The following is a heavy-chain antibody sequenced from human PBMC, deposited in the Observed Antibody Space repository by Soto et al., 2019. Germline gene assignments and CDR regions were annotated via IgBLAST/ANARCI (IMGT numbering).Heavy chain of an antibody. J-gene: IGHJ6*02. CDR3: AKNGQPPYYYYGLDV. V-gene: IGHV1-18*01. D-gene: IGHD2-8*01. CDR1: GYTITRYG. Sequence: ASVKVSCKASGYTITRYGISWVRQDPGQGLEWMGWISGYNGDTNYAQKFQGRVSMTIDTSTTTAYMELRSLTSDDTAVYYCAKNGQPPYYYYGLDVWGQGTKVTVSS. CDR2: ISGYNGDT.